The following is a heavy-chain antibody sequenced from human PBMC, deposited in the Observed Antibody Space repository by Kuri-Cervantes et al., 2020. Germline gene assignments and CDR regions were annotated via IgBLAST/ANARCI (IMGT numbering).Heavy chain of an antibody. CDR1: GYTFTSYG. CDR3: ARGLRFLEWLSSEGYYGMDV. Sequence: ASVKVSCKASGYTFTSYGISWVRQAPGQGLEWMGWISAYNGNTNYAQKLQGRVTMTTDTSTSTAYMELRSLRSDDTAVYYCARGLRFLEWLSSEGYYGMDVWGQGTTVTVSS. D-gene: IGHD3-3*01. CDR2: ISAYNGNT. V-gene: IGHV1-18*01. J-gene: IGHJ6*02.